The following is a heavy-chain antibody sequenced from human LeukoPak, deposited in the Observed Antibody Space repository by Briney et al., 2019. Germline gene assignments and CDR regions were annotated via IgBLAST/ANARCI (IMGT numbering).Heavy chain of an antibody. V-gene: IGHV1-46*01. J-gene: IGHJ5*02. CDR3: ARDMGLTYYDFWSGYNWFDP. D-gene: IGHD3-3*01. CDR2: INPSGGST. Sequence: GASVKVSCKASGYTFTNYYMHWVRQAPGQGLEWMGIINPSGGSTSYAQKFQGRVTMTRDTSTSTVYMELSSLRAEDTAVYYCARDMGLTYYDFWSGYNWFDPWGQGTLVTVSS. CDR1: GYTFTNYY.